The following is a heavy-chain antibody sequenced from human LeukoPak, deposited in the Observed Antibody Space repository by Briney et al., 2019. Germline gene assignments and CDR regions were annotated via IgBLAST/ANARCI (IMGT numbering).Heavy chain of an antibody. V-gene: IGHV3-21*04. D-gene: IGHD5-24*01. CDR2: ISSTGTYI. CDR1: GFTFSSYS. J-gene: IGHJ4*02. CDR3: AKGGWLQYIDS. Sequence: GGSLRLSCAASGFTFSSYSMNWVRQTPGKGLEWVSSISSTGTYIYYADSVKGRFTISRDNAKNSLYLQMNSLRAEDTAVYYCAKGGWLQYIDSWGQGSLVTVSS.